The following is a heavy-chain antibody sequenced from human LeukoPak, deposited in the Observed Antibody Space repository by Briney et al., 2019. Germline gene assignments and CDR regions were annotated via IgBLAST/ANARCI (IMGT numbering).Heavy chain of an antibody. CDR3: ARAAVDHGLCIDY. V-gene: IGHV3-30*04. J-gene: IGHJ4*02. CDR1: GFTFSSYA. D-gene: IGHD6-19*01. CDR2: ISYDGSNK. Sequence: PGRSLRLSCAASGFTFSSYAMHRVRQAPGKGLEPAAVISYDGSNKYYADSVKGRFTISRDNSKNTLYLQMNSLRAEDTAVYYCARAAVDHGLCIDYWGQGTLVTVSS.